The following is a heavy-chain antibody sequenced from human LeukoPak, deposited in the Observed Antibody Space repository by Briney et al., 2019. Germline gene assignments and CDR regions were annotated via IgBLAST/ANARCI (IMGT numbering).Heavy chain of an antibody. Sequence: ASVKVSCKASGYTFTAYFMHWVRQAPGQGLEWMGWINPDSGGTNYAQKFQGRVTVTRDTSISTAYMELSRLRSDDTAVYYCAREFNDAFDIWGQGTMVTVSS. CDR1: GYTFTAYF. V-gene: IGHV1-2*02. CDR2: INPDSGGT. J-gene: IGHJ3*02. CDR3: AREFNDAFDI.